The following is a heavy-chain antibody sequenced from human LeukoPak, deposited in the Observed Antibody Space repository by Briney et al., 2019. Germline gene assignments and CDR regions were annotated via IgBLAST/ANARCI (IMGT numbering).Heavy chain of an antibody. D-gene: IGHD3-16*01. Sequence: QPGGSLRLSCAASGFTFSSYSMNWVRQAPGKGLEWLSYISVSSRNVIDYADSVKGRFTISRDDAKNSLYLQMNSLRAEDTAVYFCARDFGPRLYAFDVWGQGTMITVSS. V-gene: IGHV3-48*04. CDR2: ISVSSRNVI. CDR3: ARDFGPRLYAFDV. CDR1: GFTFSSYS. J-gene: IGHJ3*01.